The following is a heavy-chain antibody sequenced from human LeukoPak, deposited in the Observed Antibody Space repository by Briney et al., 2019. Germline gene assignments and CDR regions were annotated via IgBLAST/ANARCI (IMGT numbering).Heavy chain of an antibody. Sequence: KSGGSLRLSCAASGFTFSTYAMHWVRQAPGKGLEWVSSISSSSSYIYYADSVKGRFTISRDNAKNSLYLQMNSLRAEDTAVYYCAREVGATRVFDYWGQGTLVTVSS. CDR1: GFTFSTYA. CDR3: AREVGATRVFDY. V-gene: IGHV3-21*01. J-gene: IGHJ4*02. CDR2: ISSSSSYI. D-gene: IGHD1-26*01.